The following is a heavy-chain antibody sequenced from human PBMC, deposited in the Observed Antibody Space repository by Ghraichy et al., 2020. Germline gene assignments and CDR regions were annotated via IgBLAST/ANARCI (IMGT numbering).Heavy chain of an antibody. V-gene: IGHV4-4*02. J-gene: IGHJ3*02. Sequence: ETLSLTCAVSGGSINSSNWWSWVRQPPGKGLEWIGESYHSGSTNYNPSLKSRVTISVDKSKNQFSLRLSSVTAADTAVYYCARDRSSWYAFDIWGQGTMVTGSS. CDR3: ARDRSSWYAFDI. CDR2: SYHSGST. D-gene: IGHD6-13*01. CDR1: GGSINSSNW.